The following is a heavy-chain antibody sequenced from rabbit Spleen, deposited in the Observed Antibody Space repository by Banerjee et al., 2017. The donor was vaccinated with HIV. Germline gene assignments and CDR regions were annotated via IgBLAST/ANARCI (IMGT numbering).Heavy chain of an antibody. J-gene: IGHJ4*01. CDR1: GFSFDTTYY. CDR3: ARETSSGWGVLSSYFSL. V-gene: IGHV1S40*01. D-gene: IGHD4-1*01. CDR2: IYAGSSGST. Sequence: QSLEESGGDLVKPVASLTLTCTASGFSFDTTYYMCWVRQAPGKGLEWIACIYAGSSGSTYYASWAKGPFTISKTSSTTVTLQMTSLTAADTAAYFCARETSSGWGVLSSYFSLWGPGTLVTVS.